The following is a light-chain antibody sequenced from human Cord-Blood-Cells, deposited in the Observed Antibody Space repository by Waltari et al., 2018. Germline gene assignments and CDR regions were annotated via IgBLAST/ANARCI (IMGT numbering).Light chain of an antibody. CDR3: QQSYSTPYT. J-gene: IGKJ2*01. CDR2: AAS. Sequence: DIQLIQSPSSLFGSVGDRVTITCPASQSINSYLNWYQQKPGKAPKLLIYAASSLQSGVPSKFSVSGSVTDFTLTISILQPEDVTTYYCQQSYSTPYTFGQGTKQEIK. CDR1: QSINSY. V-gene: IGKV1-39*01.